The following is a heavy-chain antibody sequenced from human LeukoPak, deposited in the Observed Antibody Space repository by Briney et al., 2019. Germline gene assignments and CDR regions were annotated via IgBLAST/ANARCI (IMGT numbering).Heavy chain of an antibody. CDR1: GFTFSSYW. D-gene: IGHD6-6*01. CDR3: ARDGAGSSLYMDV. V-gene: IGHV3-7*01. J-gene: IGHJ6*03. Sequence: GGSLRLSCAASGFTFSSYWMSWVRQAPGKGLERVANIKKDGSEKYYVDSVKGRFTISRDNAKNTLYLQMNSLRAEDTAVYYCARDGAGSSLYMDVWGKGTTVTVSS. CDR2: IKKDGSEK.